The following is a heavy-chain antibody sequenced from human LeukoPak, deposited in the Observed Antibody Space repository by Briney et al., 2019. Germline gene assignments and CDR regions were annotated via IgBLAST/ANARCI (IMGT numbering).Heavy chain of an antibody. V-gene: IGHV3-21*01. Sequence: PGGSLRLSCAASGFTLSSYRMNWVRQAPGKGLEWVSSISSSSNYIYYADSVKGRFTISRDNAQDSLYLQMNSLRAEDTAVYYCARAAQSGYCSSISCSFFDYWGQGTLVTVSS. CDR1: GFTLSSYR. CDR3: ARAAQSGYCSSISCSFFDY. D-gene: IGHD2-2*01. CDR2: ISSSSNYI. J-gene: IGHJ4*02.